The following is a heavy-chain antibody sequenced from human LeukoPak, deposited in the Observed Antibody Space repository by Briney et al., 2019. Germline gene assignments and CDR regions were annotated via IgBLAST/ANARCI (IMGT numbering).Heavy chain of an antibody. J-gene: IGHJ4*02. D-gene: IGHD3-10*01. Sequence: ASVKVSFNVSGYTFIAYYIHWVRQAPGQGLEWMGWISPNSGGTQYAQKFQGRVTMTRDRSISTAYMELSGLKPDDTAVFYCARDGYYGSGIHYRRYFEYWGQGTLVTVSS. V-gene: IGHV1-2*02. CDR1: GYTFIAYY. CDR3: ARDGYYGSGIHYRRYFEY. CDR2: ISPNSGGT.